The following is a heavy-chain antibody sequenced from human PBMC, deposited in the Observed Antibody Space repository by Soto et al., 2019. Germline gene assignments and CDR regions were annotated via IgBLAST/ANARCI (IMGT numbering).Heavy chain of an antibody. Sequence: SETLSLTCTVSGASMNSYHWSWIRQPAGKGLEWIGHIHSSGSTNYNPSLKSRVTMSVDTSKNQFSLRLMSLTAADTAAYYCARDQGVAAAGITWFDPWGQGSLVTVSS. CDR1: GASMNSYH. J-gene: IGHJ5*02. CDR3: ARDQGVAAAGITWFDP. CDR2: IHSSGST. V-gene: IGHV4-4*07. D-gene: IGHD6-13*01.